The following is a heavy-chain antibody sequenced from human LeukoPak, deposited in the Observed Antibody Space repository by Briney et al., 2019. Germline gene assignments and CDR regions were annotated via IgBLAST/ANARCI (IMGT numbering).Heavy chain of an antibody. Sequence: PGGSLRLSCAASGFTFSSSAMSWVRQVPGKGLEWVSGISASGGSTYYADSVRGRFTISRDNSKNTLYLQMNSLRAEDTAVYYCAKDYYYDSSGYHINWFDPWGQGTLVTVSS. CDR2: ISASGGST. CDR3: AKDYYYDSSGYHINWFDP. CDR1: GFTFSSSA. V-gene: IGHV3-23*01. J-gene: IGHJ5*02. D-gene: IGHD3-22*01.